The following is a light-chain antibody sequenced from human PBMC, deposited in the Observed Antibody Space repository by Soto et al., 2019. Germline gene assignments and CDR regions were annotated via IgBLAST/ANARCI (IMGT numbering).Light chain of an antibody. CDR1: SSDVGGYNY. CDR3: SSYTSTSTVV. Sequence: QSALTQPASVSGSPGQSITISCTGTSSDVGGYNYVSWYQHHPGKAPKLMIYDVSNRPSGVSNRFSGSKSDNTASLTISGLQAEDEADYYCSSYTSTSTVVFGGGTNSPS. J-gene: IGLJ2*01. CDR2: DVS. V-gene: IGLV2-14*03.